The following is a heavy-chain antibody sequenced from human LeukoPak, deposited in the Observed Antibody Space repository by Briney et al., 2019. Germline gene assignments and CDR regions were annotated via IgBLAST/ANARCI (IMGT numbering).Heavy chain of an antibody. J-gene: IGHJ4*02. CDR1: GGSISSSSYY. CDR2: IYYSGST. CDR3: ARHWQRSSMIDY. D-gene: IGHD3-22*01. V-gene: IGHV4-39*01. Sequence: PSETLSLTCTVSGGSISSSSYYWGWIRQPPGKGLEWIGSIYYSGSTYYDPSLKSRVTISVDTSKNQFPLKLSSVTAADTAVYYCARHWQRSSMIDYWGQGTLVTVSS.